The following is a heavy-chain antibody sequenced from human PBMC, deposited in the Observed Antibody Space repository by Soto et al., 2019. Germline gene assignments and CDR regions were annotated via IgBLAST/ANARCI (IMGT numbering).Heavy chain of an antibody. D-gene: IGHD3-10*01. J-gene: IGHJ5*02. CDR3: ARLVWFGESSGWFDP. CDR2: ISGSGGST. CDR1: GFTFSSYA. V-gene: IGHV3-23*01. Sequence: GGSLRLSCAASGFTFSSYAMSWVRQAPGKGLEWVSAISGSGGSTYYADSVKGRFTISRDNSKNTLYLQMNSLRAEDTAVYYCARLVWFGESSGWFDPWGQGTLVTVSS.